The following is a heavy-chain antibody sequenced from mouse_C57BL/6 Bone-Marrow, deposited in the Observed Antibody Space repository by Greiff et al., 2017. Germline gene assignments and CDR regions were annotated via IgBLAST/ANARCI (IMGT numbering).Heavy chain of an antibody. D-gene: IGHD4-1*02. CDR1: GFTFSSYG. Sequence: DVKLVESGGDLVKPGGSLKLSCAASGFTFSSYGMSWVRQTPDKRLEWVATISSGGSYTYYPDSVKGRFTISRDNAKNTLYLQMSSLKSEDTAMYYCARPQLGDMDYWGQGTSVTVSS. CDR2: ISSGGSYT. CDR3: ARPQLGDMDY. J-gene: IGHJ4*01. V-gene: IGHV5-6*02.